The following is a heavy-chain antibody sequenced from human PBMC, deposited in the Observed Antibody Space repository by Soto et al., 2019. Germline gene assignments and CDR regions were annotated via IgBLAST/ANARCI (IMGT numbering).Heavy chain of an antibody. D-gene: IGHD2-2*01. V-gene: IGHV3-23*01. J-gene: IGHJ6*02. CDR2: FSGSGGNI. CDR1: GFTFSTHA. Sequence: GGSLRLSCVASGFTFSTHAMSWVRQAPGKGLEWVSTFSGSGGNIYYAESVKGRLTISRDDSKNTLYLQMNSLRVEDTAVYYCAKDPPWAVGPLAMDVWGQGTTVTVSS. CDR3: AKDPPWAVGPLAMDV.